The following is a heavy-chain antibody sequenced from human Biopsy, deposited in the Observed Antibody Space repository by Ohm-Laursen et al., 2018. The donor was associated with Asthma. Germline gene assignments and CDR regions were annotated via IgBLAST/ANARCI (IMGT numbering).Heavy chain of an antibody. Sequence: SLRLSCAASGFSFGDFFMTWVRQAPGKGLEWVASISSSGRTECPSEAVLGRCTISRDNTQKSMTLELRSLRVEDTAIYYGARVLESSSRGPFYFFTLDVWGQGTPVAVSS. CDR2: ISSSGRTE. CDR1: GFSFGDFF. D-gene: IGHD6-13*01. CDR3: ARVLESSSRGPFYFFTLDV. J-gene: IGHJ6*02. V-gene: IGHV3-11*01.